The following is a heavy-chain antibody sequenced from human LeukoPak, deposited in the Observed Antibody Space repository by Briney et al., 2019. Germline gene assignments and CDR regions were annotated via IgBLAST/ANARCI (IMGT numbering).Heavy chain of an antibody. CDR3: ARDIGTDIVVVPAAIWNWFDP. V-gene: IGHV1-2*02. CDR1: GYTFTGYY. J-gene: IGHJ5*02. D-gene: IGHD2-2*02. CDR2: INPNSGGT. Sequence: ASVKVSCKASGYTFTGYYMHWVRQAPGQGLEWMGWINPNSGGTNYAQKFQGRATMTRDTSISTAYMELSRLRSDDTAVYYCARDIGTDIVVVPAAIWNWFDPWGQGTLVTVSS.